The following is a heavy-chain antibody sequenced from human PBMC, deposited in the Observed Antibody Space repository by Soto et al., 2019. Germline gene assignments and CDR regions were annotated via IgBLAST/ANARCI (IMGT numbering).Heavy chain of an antibody. Sequence: PSETLSLTCAVYGGSFSGYYWSWIRQPPGKGLEWIGEINHSGSTNYNPSLKSRVTISVDTSKNQFSLKLSSVTAADTAVYYCAIGDYVMTNNWFDPWGQGTLVTVSS. CDR1: GGSFSGYY. CDR3: AIGDYVMTNNWFDP. CDR2: INHSGST. J-gene: IGHJ5*02. V-gene: IGHV4-34*01. D-gene: IGHD4-17*01.